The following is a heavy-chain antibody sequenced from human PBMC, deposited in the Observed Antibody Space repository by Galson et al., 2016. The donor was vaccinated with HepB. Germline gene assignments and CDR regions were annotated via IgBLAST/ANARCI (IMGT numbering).Heavy chain of an antibody. CDR1: GFPFRNYG. J-gene: IGHJ6*04. V-gene: IGHV3-23*01. Sequence: LRLSCAASGFPFRNYGMTWVRQAPGKGLEVVLSISRSGDSTDYADSVKGRFTISRDNSKDTLSLQMNSLTADDTAIYYCVQGSTAPAVWGKGTTVTVSS. D-gene: IGHD2-2*01. CDR2: ISRSGDST. CDR3: VQGSTAPAV.